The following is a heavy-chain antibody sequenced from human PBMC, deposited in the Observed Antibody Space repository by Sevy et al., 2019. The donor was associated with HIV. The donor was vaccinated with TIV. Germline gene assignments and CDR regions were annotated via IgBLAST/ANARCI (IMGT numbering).Heavy chain of an antibody. CDR3: ARRPCNSYTVFGNYYFDY. Sequence: SETLSLTCTVSGGSIRDNTYFWGWIRQPPGKGLEWIGSMYYSGSTYYNPSLKSRVTISVDASKNQFSLMLISVTAADTAVYFCARRPCNSYTVFGNYYFDYWGQGTLVTVSS. CDR1: GGSIRDNTYF. V-gene: IGHV4-39*01. CDR2: MYYSGST. D-gene: IGHD3-3*01. J-gene: IGHJ4*02.